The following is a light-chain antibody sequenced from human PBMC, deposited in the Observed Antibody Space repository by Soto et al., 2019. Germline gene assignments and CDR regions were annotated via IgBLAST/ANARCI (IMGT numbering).Light chain of an antibody. CDR3: QQYDNLLSGT. CDR1: QDISNY. CDR2: DAS. J-gene: IGKJ1*01. Sequence: DIPMTQSPSSLSASVGDRVTITCQASQDISNYLNWYQQKPGKAPKLLIYDASNLETGVPSRFSGSGSGTDFTFTISSLQPEDIATYYCQQYDNLLSGTFGQGTKVEIK. V-gene: IGKV1-33*01.